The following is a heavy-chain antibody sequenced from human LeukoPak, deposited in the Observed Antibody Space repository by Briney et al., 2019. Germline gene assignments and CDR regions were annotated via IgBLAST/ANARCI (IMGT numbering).Heavy chain of an antibody. Sequence: SETLSLTCTVSGGSISSSSYYWGWIRQPPGKGLEWVGSIYYSGSTYYNPSLKSRVTISVDTSKNQFSLKLSSVTAADTAVYYCARGSHNYGFLELDYWGQGTLVTVSS. CDR2: IYYSGST. D-gene: IGHD5-18*01. V-gene: IGHV4-39*01. J-gene: IGHJ4*02. CDR3: ARGSHNYGFLELDY. CDR1: GGSISSSSYY.